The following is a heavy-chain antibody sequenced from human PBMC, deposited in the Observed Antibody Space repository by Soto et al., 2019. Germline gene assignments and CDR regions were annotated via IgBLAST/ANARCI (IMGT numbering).Heavy chain of an antibody. CDR3: ARDIVVVTVTYGMDV. Sequence: QVQLVQSGAEVKKPGASVKVTCKASGYTFISYGISWVRQAPGQGLEWMGWISAYNGDTYYAPKFQGRVTMTTDTSTRTAHMELRSLRSDDTAVYYCARDIVVVTVTYGMDVWGQGTTVTVSS. V-gene: IGHV1-18*04. CDR2: ISAYNGDT. CDR1: GYTFISYG. J-gene: IGHJ6*02. D-gene: IGHD2-21*02.